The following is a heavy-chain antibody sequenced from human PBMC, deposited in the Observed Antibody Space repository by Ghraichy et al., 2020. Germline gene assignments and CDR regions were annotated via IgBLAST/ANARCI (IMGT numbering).Heavy chain of an antibody. D-gene: IGHD6-19*01. J-gene: IGHJ4*02. CDR1: GFTFSSYA. V-gene: IGHV3-30-3*01. CDR3: ARSLRKQRQADY. CDR2: ISYDGSNK. Sequence: GGSLRLSCAASGFTFSSYAMHWVRQAPGKGLEWVAVISYDGSNKYYADSVKGRFTISRDNSKNTLYLQMNSLRAEDTAVYYCARSLRKQRQADYWGQGTLVTVSS.